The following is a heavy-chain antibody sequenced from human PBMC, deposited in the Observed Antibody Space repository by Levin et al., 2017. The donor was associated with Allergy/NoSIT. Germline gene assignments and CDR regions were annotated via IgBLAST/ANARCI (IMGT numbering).Heavy chain of an antibody. J-gene: IGHJ4*02. Sequence: KAGGSLRLSCKASGYTFTSYYMHWVRQAPGQGLEWMGIINPSGGSTSYAQKFQGRVTMTRDTSTSTVYMELSSLRSEDTAVYYCARGGGADPWAPVETTVTTKIDYWGQGTLVTVSS. D-gene: IGHD4-17*01. CDR3: ARGGGADPWAPVETTVTTKIDY. V-gene: IGHV1-46*03. CDR2: INPSGGST. CDR1: GYTFTSYY.